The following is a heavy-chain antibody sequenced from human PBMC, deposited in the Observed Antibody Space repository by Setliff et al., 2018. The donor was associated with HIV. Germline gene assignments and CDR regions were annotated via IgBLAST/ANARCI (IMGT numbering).Heavy chain of an antibody. V-gene: IGHV4-38-2*01. CDR2: IYQSGSI. CDR3: ARPRRVRSRAWYWFDI. D-gene: IGHD6-19*01. J-gene: IGHJ5*02. Sequence: SGTLSLTCAASGYSINSGFSRAWIRQPPGQVPQWIGSIYQSGSIYYNPSVQSRVTISVDSSKNQFSLNLFSVTAADTAVYYCARPRRVRSRAWYWFDIWGQGTLVTVSS. CDR1: GYSINSGFS.